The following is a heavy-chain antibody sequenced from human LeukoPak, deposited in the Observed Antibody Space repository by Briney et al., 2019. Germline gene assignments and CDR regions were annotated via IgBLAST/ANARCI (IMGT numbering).Heavy chain of an antibody. D-gene: IGHD3-22*01. CDR3: ASSRYYYDSSGLDY. J-gene: IGHJ4*02. CDR1: GGSFSGYY. V-gene: IGHV4-34*01. CDR2: INHSGST. Sequence: SETLSLICAVYGGSFSGYYWSWIRQPPGKGLEWIGEINHSGSTNYNPSLKSRVTISVDTSKNQFSLKLSSVTAADTAVYYCASSRYYYDSSGLDYWGRGTLVTVSS.